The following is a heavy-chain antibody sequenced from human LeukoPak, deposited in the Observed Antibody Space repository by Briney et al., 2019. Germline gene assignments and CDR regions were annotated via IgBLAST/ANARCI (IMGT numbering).Heavy chain of an antibody. V-gene: IGHV1-8*03. CDR2: MNPNSGNT. CDR1: GYTFTSYD. CDR3: ARVSDWDDFWSGSNEGYYFDY. D-gene: IGHD3-3*01. Sequence: GASVKVSCKASGYTFTSYDINWVRQATGQGLEWMGWMNPNSGNTGYAQKFQGRVTITRNTSISTAYMELSSLRSEDTAVYYCARVSDWDDFWSGSNEGYYFDYWGQGTLVTVSS. J-gene: IGHJ4*02.